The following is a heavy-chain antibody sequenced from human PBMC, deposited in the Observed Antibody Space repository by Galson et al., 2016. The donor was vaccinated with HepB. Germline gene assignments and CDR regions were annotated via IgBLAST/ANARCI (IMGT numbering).Heavy chain of an antibody. J-gene: IGHJ6*02. V-gene: IGHV3-64D*06. CDR3: VKSNLAAPGGFYGMDV. CDR1: GFSFSSYP. D-gene: IGHD6-13*01. Sequence: SLRLSCAASGFSFSSYPMHWVRQAPGTGLEYVSGIPTNGDATKHADSVKGRFTIFRDNSKNTMYLQMRSLRAEDTAVYYCVKSNLAAPGGFYGMDVWGQGTTVTVSS. CDR2: IPTNGDAT.